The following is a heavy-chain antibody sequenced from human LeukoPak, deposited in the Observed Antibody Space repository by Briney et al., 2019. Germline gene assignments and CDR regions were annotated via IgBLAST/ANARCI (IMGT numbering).Heavy chain of an antibody. Sequence: GGSLRLSCAASGFTFSSYSMNWVRQAPGKGLEWVSSISSSSSYIYYADSVKGRFTISRDNSKNTLYLQMNSLRAEDTAVYYCARESRGAFDIWGQGTMVTVSS. V-gene: IGHV3-21*01. D-gene: IGHD3-16*01. CDR1: GFTFSSYS. CDR2: ISSSSSYI. J-gene: IGHJ3*02. CDR3: ARESRGAFDI.